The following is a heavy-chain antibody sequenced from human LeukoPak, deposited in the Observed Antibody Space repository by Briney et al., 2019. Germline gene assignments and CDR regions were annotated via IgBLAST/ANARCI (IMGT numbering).Heavy chain of an antibody. CDR2: ITSGRST. D-gene: IGHD2/OR15-2a*01. J-gene: IGHJ6*03. CDR3: AKVGSSILRYYYYMDV. V-gene: IGHV3-23*01. Sequence: PGGSLRLSCAASGFTFSSCGMSWVRQAPGKGLEWVSGITSGRSTYYADSVKGRFTISRDNSKNTLYLQMNSLRAEDTAVYYCAKVGSSILRYYYYMDVWGKGTTVTISS. CDR1: GFTFSSCG.